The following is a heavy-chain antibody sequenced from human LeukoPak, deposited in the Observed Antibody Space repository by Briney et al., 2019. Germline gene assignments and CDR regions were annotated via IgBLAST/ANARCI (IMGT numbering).Heavy chain of an antibody. V-gene: IGHV1-8*01. CDR1: EYTFTSYD. Sequence: ASVKVSCKASEYTFTSYDINWVRQATGQGLEWMGWMNPNSGRTGYAQNFQGRITITRNTSISTAYMELSSLRSEDTAVYYCTRETSSRYFDYWGQGTLVTVSS. J-gene: IGHJ4*02. CDR2: MNPNSGRT. CDR3: TRETSSRYFDY.